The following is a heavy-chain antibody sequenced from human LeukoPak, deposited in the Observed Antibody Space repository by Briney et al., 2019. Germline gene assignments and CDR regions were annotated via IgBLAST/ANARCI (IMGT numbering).Heavy chain of an antibody. CDR2: ISSSSSYI. CDR1: GFTLSNYE. CDR3: ARDRGEVAATYDY. V-gene: IGHV3-21*01. D-gene: IGHD2-15*01. Sequence: GGSLRLSCAASGFTLSNYEMSWVRQAPGKGLEWVSSISSSSSYIYYADSVKGRFTISRDNAKNSLYLQMNSLRAEDTAVYYCARDRGEVAATYDYWGQGTLVTVSS. J-gene: IGHJ4*02.